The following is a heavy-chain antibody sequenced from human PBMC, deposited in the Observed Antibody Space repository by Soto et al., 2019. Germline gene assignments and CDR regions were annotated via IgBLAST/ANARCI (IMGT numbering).Heavy chain of an antibody. V-gene: IGHV1-3*01. CDR3: AAAPVACVWGDAFDI. Sequence: QVQLVQSGAEVKKPGASVKVSCKASGYTFTSYAMHWVRQAPGQRLEWVGWINAGNGNTKYSQKFQGRVTITRDTSASTAYMDRSSLRSEDTAVYYCAAAPVACVWGDAFDIWGQGTMVTVSS. J-gene: IGHJ3*02. CDR1: GYTFTSYA. D-gene: IGHD3-16*01. CDR2: INAGNGNT.